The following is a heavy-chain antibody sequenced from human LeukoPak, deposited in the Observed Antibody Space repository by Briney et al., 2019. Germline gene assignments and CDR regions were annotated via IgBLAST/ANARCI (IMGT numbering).Heavy chain of an antibody. CDR1: GFTVSSNY. CDR3: ARAGYSSSWYGLYYYYYMDV. CDR2: IYSGGST. D-gene: IGHD6-13*01. J-gene: IGHJ6*03. Sequence: GGSLRLSCAASGFTVSSNYMSWVRQAPGKGLEWVSVIYSGGSTYYADSVKGRFTISRDNSKNTLYLQINSLRAEDTAVYYCARAGYSSSWYGLYYYYYMDVWGKGTTVTISS. V-gene: IGHV3-53*01.